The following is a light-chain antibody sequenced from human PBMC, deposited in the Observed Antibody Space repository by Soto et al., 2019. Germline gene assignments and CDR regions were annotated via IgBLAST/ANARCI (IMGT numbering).Light chain of an antibody. V-gene: IGLV2-8*01. CDR2: EVS. CDR3: SSYAGSSSLV. J-gene: IGLJ2*01. CDR1: SSDVGGYRY. Sequence: QSALTQPPSASGSPGQSVTISCTGTSSDVGGYRYVSWYQQHPGKVPKLMTYEVSKRPSGVPDRFSGSKSGNTASLTVSGLQAEDEADYYCSSYAGSSSLVFGGVTKLTVL.